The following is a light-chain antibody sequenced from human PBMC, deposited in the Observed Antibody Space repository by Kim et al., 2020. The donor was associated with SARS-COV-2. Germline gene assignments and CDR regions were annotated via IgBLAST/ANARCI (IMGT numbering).Light chain of an antibody. Sequence: GQSITISSTGSSSDGGGYNYVSWYQKHPGKAPTLIIFDVRNRPSGISNRFSGSKSGNTASLTISGLQTEDEAEYYCSSYTSTNTLVFGGGTQLTVL. CDR3: SSYTSTNTLV. J-gene: IGLJ3*02. V-gene: IGLV2-14*03. CDR1: SSDGGGYNY. CDR2: DVR.